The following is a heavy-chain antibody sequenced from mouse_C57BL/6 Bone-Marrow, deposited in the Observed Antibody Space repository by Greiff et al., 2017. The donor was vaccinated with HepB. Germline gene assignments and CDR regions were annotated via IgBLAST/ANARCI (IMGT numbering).Heavy chain of an antibody. CDR1: GFSLTSYG. J-gene: IGHJ1*03. D-gene: IGHD1-1*01. CDR2: MWSGGST. CDR3: ARKISSSHWYFDV. V-gene: IGHV2-2*01. Sequence: QVQLKESGPGLVQPSQSLSITCTVSGFSLTSYGVHWVRQSPGKGLEWLGVMWSGGSTDYNAAFLSRLSISKDNSKSQVFFKMNSLQADDTAIYYCARKISSSHWYFDVWGTGTTVTVSS.